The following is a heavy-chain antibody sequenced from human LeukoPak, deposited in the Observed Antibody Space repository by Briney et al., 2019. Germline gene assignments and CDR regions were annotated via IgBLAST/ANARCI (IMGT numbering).Heavy chain of an antibody. J-gene: IGHJ4*02. D-gene: IGHD6-13*01. V-gene: IGHV4-59*01. CDR1: GGSISSYY. CDR3: ARVFSSGSWSSEYYFDY. CDR2: IYYSGST. Sequence: PSETLSLTRTVSGGSISSYYWSWIRQPPGKGLEWIGYIYYSGSTNYNPSLKSRVTISVDTSKNQFSLKLSSVTAADTAVYYCARVFSSGSWSSEYYFDYWGQGTLVTVSS.